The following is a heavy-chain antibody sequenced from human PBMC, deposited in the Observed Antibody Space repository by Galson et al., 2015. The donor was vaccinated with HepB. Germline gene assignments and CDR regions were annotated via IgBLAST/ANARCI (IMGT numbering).Heavy chain of an antibody. CDR3: ARDGDYGGGS. V-gene: IGHV1-18*01. CDR1: SYTFTDYG. J-gene: IGHJ5*02. Sequence: SVKVSCKASSYTFTDYGINWVRQAPGQGFEWMGWISGYNGDTIYAQSLQGRIIMTTDTSTSTAYMELSRLRSDDTAVYYCARDGDYGGGSWGQGTLVIVSS. D-gene: IGHD4-23*01. CDR2: ISGYNGDT.